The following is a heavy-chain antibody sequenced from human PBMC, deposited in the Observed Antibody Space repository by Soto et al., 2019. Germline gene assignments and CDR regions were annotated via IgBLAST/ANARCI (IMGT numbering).Heavy chain of an antibody. J-gene: IGHJ4*02. D-gene: IGHD5-18*01. V-gene: IGHV1-69*13. Sequence: SVKVSCKASGGTFSSYAISWVRQAPGQGLEWMGGIIPIFGTANYAQKFQGRVTITADESTSTAYMELSSLRSEDTAVYYCARDIRGYSRAFDYWGQGTLVTVSS. CDR2: IIPIFGTA. CDR1: GGTFSSYA. CDR3: ARDIRGYSRAFDY.